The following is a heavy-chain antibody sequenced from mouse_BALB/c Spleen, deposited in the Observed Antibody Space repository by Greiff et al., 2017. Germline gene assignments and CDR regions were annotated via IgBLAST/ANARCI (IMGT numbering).Heavy chain of an antibody. Sequence: VQLQQSGTVLARPGASVKMSCKASGYTFTSYWMHWVKQRPGRGLEWIGAIYPGNSDTSYNQKFKGKAKLTAVTSTSTAYMELSSLTNEDSAVYYCTRTKDYRYAMDYWGQGTSVTVSS. J-gene: IGHJ4*01. CDR3: TRTKDYRYAMDY. CDR2: IYPGNSDT. D-gene: IGHD2-4*01. CDR1: GYTFTSYW. V-gene: IGHV1-5*01.